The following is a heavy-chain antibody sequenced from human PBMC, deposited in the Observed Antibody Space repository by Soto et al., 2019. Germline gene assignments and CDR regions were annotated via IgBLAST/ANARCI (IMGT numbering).Heavy chain of an antibody. CDR1: GGSFSGYY. V-gene: IGHV4-34*01. Sequence: PAETLSLTCAVYGGSFSGYYWSWIRQPPGKGLEWIGGINHSGSTNYNPSLKSRVTISVDTSKNQFSLKLSSVTAADTAVYYCARERRASYCSSTSCYVFFDYSGQAPLVTVSS. CDR3: ARERRASYCSSTSCYVFFDY. D-gene: IGHD2-2*01. CDR2: INHSGST. J-gene: IGHJ4*02.